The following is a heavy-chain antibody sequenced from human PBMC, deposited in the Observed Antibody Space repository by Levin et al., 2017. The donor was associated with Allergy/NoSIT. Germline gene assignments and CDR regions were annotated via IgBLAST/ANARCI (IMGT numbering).Heavy chain of an antibody. CDR2: IYHSGST. Sequence: SQTLSLTCAVSGYSISSGYYWGWIRQPPGKGLEWIGSIYHSGSTYYNPSLKSRVTISVDTSKNQFSLKLSSVTAADTAVYYCAREYCSSTSCHNMGGDAFDIWGQGTMVTVSS. D-gene: IGHD2-2*01. CDR1: GYSISSGYY. J-gene: IGHJ3*02. V-gene: IGHV4-38-2*02. CDR3: AREYCSSTSCHNMGGDAFDI.